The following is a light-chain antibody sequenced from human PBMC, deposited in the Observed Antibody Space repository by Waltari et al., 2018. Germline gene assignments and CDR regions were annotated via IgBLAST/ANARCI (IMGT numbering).Light chain of an antibody. CDR2: GNN. J-gene: IGLJ3*02. CDR3: QSFDIRLSGGVV. Sequence: QSALTQPPSMSGAPGQRVTISCTGRSSNIGAGHDVHWYQVFPGTAPKLLIYGNNNRPSGVPDRFSGSKSDTSASLAIGGLQAEDEADYYCQSFDIRLSGGVVFGGGTKVTVL. V-gene: IGLV1-40*01. CDR1: SSNIGAGHD.